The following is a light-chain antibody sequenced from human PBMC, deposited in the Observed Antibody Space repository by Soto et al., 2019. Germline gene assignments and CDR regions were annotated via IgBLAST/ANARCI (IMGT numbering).Light chain of an antibody. J-gene: IGKJ4*01. CDR2: DAS. CDR3: QQRAGWPPLS. Sequence: DIVLTQSPATLALSPGERATLSCRASQTVGIYLAWYQHKPGQPPRLLIYDASIRATGIPARLSGSGSGTDFTLTISSLEPEDFAVYYCQQRAGWPPLSFVGGSKVQIK. V-gene: IGKV3-11*01. CDR1: QTVGIY.